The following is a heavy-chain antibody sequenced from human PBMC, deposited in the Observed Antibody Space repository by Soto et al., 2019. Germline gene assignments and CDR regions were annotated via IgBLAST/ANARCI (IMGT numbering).Heavy chain of an antibody. D-gene: IGHD3-10*01. Sequence: ASVKVSCKASGYTFTSYGNSWVRQAPGQGLEWMGWISAYNGNTNYAQKLQGRVTMTTDTSTSTAYMELRSLRSDDTAVYYCARSGTHYGSGRGGWFDPWGQGTLVTVSS. CDR1: GYTFTSYG. J-gene: IGHJ5*02. CDR2: ISAYNGNT. CDR3: ARSGTHYGSGRGGWFDP. V-gene: IGHV1-18*01.